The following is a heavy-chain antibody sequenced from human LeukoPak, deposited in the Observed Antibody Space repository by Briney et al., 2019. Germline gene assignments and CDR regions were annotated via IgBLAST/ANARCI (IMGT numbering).Heavy chain of an antibody. Sequence: PGESLKISCKGSGYTFTNYWVGWVRQMPGKGLEWMGIIYPGDSGTRYSRSFQGQVTISADKSISTAYLQWSSLKASDTAIYYCARQGVCGSDSCSPAAYWGQGTMVTVFS. CDR2: IYPGDSGT. D-gene: IGHD2-21*02. CDR1: GYTFTNYW. V-gene: IGHV5-51*01. J-gene: IGHJ4*02. CDR3: ARQGVCGSDSCSPAAY.